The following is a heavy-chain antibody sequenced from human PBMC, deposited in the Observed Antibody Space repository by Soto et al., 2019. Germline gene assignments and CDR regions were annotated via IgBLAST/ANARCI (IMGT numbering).Heavy chain of an antibody. V-gene: IGHV3-23*01. CDR1: GVTFNSCA. CDR3: AKDLAYCGGDCYSGWFDP. Sequence: PGGSLRLCCAASGVTFNSCAMSWVRQAPGKGLEWVSAISGSGGSTYYADSVKGRFTISRDNSKNTLYLQMNSLRAEDTAVYYCAKDLAYCGGDCYSGWFDPWGQGTLVTVSS. D-gene: IGHD2-21*02. J-gene: IGHJ5*02. CDR2: ISGSGGST.